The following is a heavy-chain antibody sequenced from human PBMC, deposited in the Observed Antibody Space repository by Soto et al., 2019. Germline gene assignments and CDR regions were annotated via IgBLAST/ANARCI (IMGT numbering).Heavy chain of an antibody. J-gene: IGHJ4*02. CDR2: INPNSGGT. Sequence: GASVKVSCKASGYTFTGYYMHWVRQAPGQGLEWMGWINPNSGGTNYAQKFQGWVTMTRDTSISTAYMELSRLRSDDTAVYYCARGGHYGDYAFDYWGQGTLVTVSS. V-gene: IGHV1-2*04. CDR3: ARGGHYGDYAFDY. D-gene: IGHD4-17*01. CDR1: GYTFTGYY.